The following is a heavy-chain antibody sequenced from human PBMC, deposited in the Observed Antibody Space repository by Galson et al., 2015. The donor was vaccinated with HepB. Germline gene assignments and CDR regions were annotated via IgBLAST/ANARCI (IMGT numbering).Heavy chain of an antibody. J-gene: IGHJ5*02. D-gene: IGHD2-15*01. CDR2: INPSGGST. CDR3: ARGRYSSGGSCSDWFDP. CDR1: GYTFTSYY. V-gene: IGHV1-46*04. Sequence: SVKVSCKASGYTFTSYYMHWVRQAPGQGLEWMGIINPSGGSTSYAQKLQGRVTMTRDTSTSTVYMELSSLRSEDTAVYYCARGRYSSGGSCSDWFDPWGQGTLVTVSS.